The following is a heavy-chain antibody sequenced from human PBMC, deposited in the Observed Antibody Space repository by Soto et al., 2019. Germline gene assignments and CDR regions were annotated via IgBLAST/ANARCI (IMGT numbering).Heavy chain of an antibody. CDR3: AAGGTRWLHSPFDY. CDR1: GHTLTELS. CDR2: FDPEDGET. J-gene: IGHJ4*02. Sequence: QVQLVQSGAEVRKPGASVKVSCKVSGHTLTELSMHWVRQAPGKGLEWMGGFDPEDGETISAQKFQGRVTVTEDTSTDSTDLELSSLRSEDTAVYYCAAGGTRWLHSPFDYWGQGTLVTISS. D-gene: IGHD1-1*01. V-gene: IGHV1-24*01.